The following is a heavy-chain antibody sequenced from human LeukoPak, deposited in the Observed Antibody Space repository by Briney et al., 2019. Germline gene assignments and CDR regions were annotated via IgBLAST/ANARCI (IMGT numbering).Heavy chain of an antibody. Sequence: GGSLRLSCAASGFTFSSYAMSWVRQAPGKGLEWVSAISGSGGSTYYADSVKGRFTISRDNSKNTLYLQMNSLRAEDTAVYYCAKGRVRNDVHSWFDPWGQGTLVTVSS. V-gene: IGHV3-23*01. J-gene: IGHJ5*02. CDR3: AKGRVRNDVHSWFDP. D-gene: IGHD1-1*01. CDR1: GFTFSSYA. CDR2: ISGSGGST.